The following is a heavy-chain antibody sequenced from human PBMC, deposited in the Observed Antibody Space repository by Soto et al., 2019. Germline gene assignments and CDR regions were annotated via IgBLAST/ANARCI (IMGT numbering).Heavy chain of an antibody. CDR1: GFSLSTSGVG. CDR2: IYWDDDK. J-gene: IGHJ4*02. Sequence: QITLKESGPTLVKPTQTLTLTCTFSGFSLSTSGVGVGWIRQPPGKALEWLALIYWDDDKRYSPSLKSRLTITKXTXXNQVVLTMTNMDPVDTATYYCAHFTFGGVIVPFDYWGQGTLVTVSS. D-gene: IGHD3-16*02. CDR3: AHFTFGGVIVPFDY. V-gene: IGHV2-5*02.